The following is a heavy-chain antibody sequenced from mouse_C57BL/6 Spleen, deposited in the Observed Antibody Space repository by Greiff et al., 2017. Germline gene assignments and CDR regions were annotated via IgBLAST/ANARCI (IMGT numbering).Heavy chain of an antibody. CDR2: ISGGGGNT. V-gene: IGHV5-9*01. Sequence: EVQLVESGGGLVKPGGSLKLSCAASGFTFSSYTMSWVRQTPEKRLEWVATISGGGGNTYYPDSVKGRFTISRDNAKNTLYLQMSSLRSEDTALYYCARHSGDGYYVWYFDVWGTGTTVTVSS. D-gene: IGHD2-3*01. CDR1: GFTFSSYT. CDR3: ARHSGDGYYVWYFDV. J-gene: IGHJ1*03.